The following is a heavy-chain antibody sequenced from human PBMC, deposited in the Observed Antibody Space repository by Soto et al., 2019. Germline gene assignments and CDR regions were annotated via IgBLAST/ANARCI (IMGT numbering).Heavy chain of an antibody. CDR2: INSDGSST. J-gene: IGHJ4*02. CDR3: ARDPGRRRYFDWLLYDY. CDR1: GFTFSSYW. Sequence: GGSLRLSCAASGFTFSSYWMHWVRQAPGKGLVWVSRINSDGSSTSYADSVKGRFTISRDNAKNTLYLQMNSLRAEDTAVYYCARDPGRRRYFDWLLYDYWGQGTLVTVSS. V-gene: IGHV3-74*01. D-gene: IGHD3-9*01.